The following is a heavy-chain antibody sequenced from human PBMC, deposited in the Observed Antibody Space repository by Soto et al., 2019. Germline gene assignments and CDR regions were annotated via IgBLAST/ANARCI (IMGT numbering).Heavy chain of an antibody. D-gene: IGHD1-26*01. V-gene: IGHV3-48*01. Sequence: PGGSLRLSCEASGFTFSSYGMNWVRQAPGKGLEWVSYISSSSGTIYSADSVKGRFTISRDNAKNSLYLQMNSLRAEDTAVYYCVPVGATSRGYWGQGTLVTVSS. CDR3: VPVGATSRGY. CDR1: GFTFSSYG. J-gene: IGHJ4*02. CDR2: ISSSSGTI.